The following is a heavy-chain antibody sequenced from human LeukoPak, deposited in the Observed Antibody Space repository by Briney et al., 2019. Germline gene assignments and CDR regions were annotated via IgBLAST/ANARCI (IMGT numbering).Heavy chain of an antibody. CDR1: GGSIRTNY. J-gene: IGHJ4*02. V-gene: IGHV4-59*08. D-gene: IGHD1-26*01. CDR3: ARHGQDTGNFYAHFDY. Sequence: PSETLSLTCTVSGGSIRTNYWSWIRQTPGKGLEWIAYINYSGNTNNYPSLKSRVTISVDTSKSQFSLKLSSATAADTAVYYCARHGQDTGNFYAHFDYWGQGILVTVSS. CDR2: INYSGNT.